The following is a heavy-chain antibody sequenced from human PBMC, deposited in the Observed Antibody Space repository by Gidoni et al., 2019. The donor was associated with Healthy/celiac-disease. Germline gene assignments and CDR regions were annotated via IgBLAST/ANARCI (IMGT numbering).Heavy chain of an antibody. CDR3: AKDPLPAAAGPGGWFDP. J-gene: IGHJ5*02. CDR2: ISYDGSNK. Sequence: QVQLVESGGGVVQPGRSLRRSCAASGFTFSSYGMHWVRQAPGKGLEWVAVISYDGSNKYYADSVKGRFTISRDNSKNTLYLQMNSLRAEDTAVYYCAKDPLPAAAGPGGWFDPWGQGTLVTVSS. CDR1: GFTFSSYG. D-gene: IGHD6-13*01. V-gene: IGHV3-30*18.